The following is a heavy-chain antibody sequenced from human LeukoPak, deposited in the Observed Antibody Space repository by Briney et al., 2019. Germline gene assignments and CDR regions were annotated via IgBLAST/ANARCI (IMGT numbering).Heavy chain of an antibody. Sequence: ASVKVSCKASGYTFTSYGISWVRQAPGQGLEWMGWISGYNGNTNYALKLRGRVTMTTDTSTSTAYMELRSLRSDDTAVYYCARDNYYGSGSFIRWFDPWGQGTLVTVSS. J-gene: IGHJ5*02. CDR1: GYTFTSYG. V-gene: IGHV1-18*01. D-gene: IGHD3-10*01. CDR2: ISGYNGNT. CDR3: ARDNYYGSGSFIRWFDP.